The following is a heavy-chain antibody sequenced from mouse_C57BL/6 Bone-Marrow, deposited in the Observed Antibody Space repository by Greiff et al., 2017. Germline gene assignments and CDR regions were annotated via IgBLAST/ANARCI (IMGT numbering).Heavy chain of an antibody. CDR2: INPYNGGT. D-gene: IGHD1-1*01. J-gene: IGHJ1*03. CDR3: ARFYYYGSSYAPYWYFDV. Sequence: VQLQQSGPVLVKPGASVKMSCKASGYTFTDYYMNWVKQSHGKSLEWIGVINPYNGGTSYNQKFKGKATLTVDKSSSTAYMELNSLTSEDSAVYYCARFYYYGSSYAPYWYFDVWGTGTTVTVSS. V-gene: IGHV1-19*01. CDR1: GYTFTDYY.